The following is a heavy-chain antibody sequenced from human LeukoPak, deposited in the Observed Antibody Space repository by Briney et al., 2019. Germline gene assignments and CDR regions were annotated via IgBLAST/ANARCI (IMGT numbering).Heavy chain of an antibody. CDR1: GGSISSYY. V-gene: IGHV4-4*07. D-gene: IGHD2-2*01. J-gene: IGHJ4*02. Sequence: TSETLSLTCTVSGGSISSYYWSWIRQPAGKGLEWIGRIYTSGSTKYSPSLKSRVTMSVDTSKNQFSLKVSSVTAADTAVYYCAREPRCTSSSCYSYDYWGQGTLVIVSS. CDR3: AREPRCTSSSCYSYDY. CDR2: IYTSGST.